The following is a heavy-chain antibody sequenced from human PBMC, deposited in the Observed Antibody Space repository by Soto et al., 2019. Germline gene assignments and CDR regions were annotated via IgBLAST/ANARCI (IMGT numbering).Heavy chain of an antibody. CDR2: ISTDGTKK. CDR1: GFTFSSCD. CDR3: VKAPGSSSGYDFFFSY. J-gene: IGHJ4*02. V-gene: IGHV3-30*18. Sequence: GGSLRLSCAASGFTFSSCDMHWVRQAPGKGLEWVADISTDGTKKYYADSVKGRFTISRGNPKNTLYLQMDSLRPEDTAVYYCVKAPGSSSGYDFFFSYWGQGTPVTVSS. D-gene: IGHD5-12*01.